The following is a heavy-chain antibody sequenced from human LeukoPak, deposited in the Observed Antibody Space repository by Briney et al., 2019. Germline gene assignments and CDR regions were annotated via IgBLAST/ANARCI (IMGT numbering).Heavy chain of an antibody. J-gene: IGHJ4*02. CDR1: GGTFSSYG. V-gene: IGHV1-2*02. Sequence: ASVKVSCKASGGTFSSYGISWVRQAPGQGLEWMGWINPNSGGTNYAQKFQGRVTMTRDTSISTAYMELSRLRSDDTAVYYCARPLLWWPQVGYFDYWGQGTLVTVSS. CDR3: ARPLLWWPQVGYFDY. CDR2: INPNSGGT. D-gene: IGHD4/OR15-4a*01.